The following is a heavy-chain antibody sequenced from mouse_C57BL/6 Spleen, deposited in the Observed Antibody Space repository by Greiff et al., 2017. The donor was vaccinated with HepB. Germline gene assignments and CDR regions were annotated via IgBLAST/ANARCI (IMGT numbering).Heavy chain of an antibody. CDR1: GFSLTSYS. J-gene: IGHJ2*01. Sequence: VQLQESGPGLVAPSQSLSISCTVSGFSLTSYSISWVRQPPRKGLEWLGVIWTGGGTNYNSALNSRVSISKDNSKRQVFLKMNSLQTDDTARYYCARKAYGVHYFDYWGQGTTLTVSS. D-gene: IGHD1-1*01. CDR2: IWTGGGT. CDR3: ARKAYGVHYFDY. V-gene: IGHV2-9-1*01.